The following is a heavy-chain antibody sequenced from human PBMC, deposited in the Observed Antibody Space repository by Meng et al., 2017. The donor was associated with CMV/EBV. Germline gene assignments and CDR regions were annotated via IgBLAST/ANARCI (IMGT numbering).Heavy chain of an antibody. D-gene: IGHD5-18*01. V-gene: IGHV4-4*07. J-gene: IGHJ4*02. CDR1: GGSISSYY. Sequence: VQCQESGPGLGKPLETLALTCTVSGGSISSYYWSWIRQPAGKGLEWIGRIYTSGSTNYNPSLKSRVTMSVDTSKNQFSLKLSSVTAADTAVYYCARHGDTAMVVGIDYWGQGTLVTVSS. CDR2: IYTSGST. CDR3: ARHGDTAMVVGIDY.